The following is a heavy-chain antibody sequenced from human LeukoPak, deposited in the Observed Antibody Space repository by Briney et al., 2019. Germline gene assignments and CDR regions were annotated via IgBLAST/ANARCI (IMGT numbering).Heavy chain of an antibody. CDR1: GFTFSSYS. J-gene: IGHJ4*02. D-gene: IGHD3-22*01. CDR3: ASEYYYDSSGYYSDY. V-gene: IGHV3-21*01. CDR2: ISSSSSYI. Sequence: PGGSLRLSCAASGFTFSSYSMNWVRQAPGKGLEWVSSISSSSSYIYYADSVKGRFTISRDNAKNSLYLQMNSLRAEDTAVYYCASEYYYDSSGYYSDYWGQGTLVTVSS.